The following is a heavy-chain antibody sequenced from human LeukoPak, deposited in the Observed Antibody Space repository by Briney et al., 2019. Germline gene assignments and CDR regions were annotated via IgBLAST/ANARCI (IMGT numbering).Heavy chain of an antibody. V-gene: IGHV3-30*01. J-gene: IGHJ4*02. Sequence: GGSLRLSCAASGFTFSSYAMHWVRQAPGKGLEWVAVVSYDGSNIYYADSVKGRFTISRDNSKNTLYLQMNSLRAEDTAVYYCARDYLFPGGSFDYWGQGTLVTVSS. D-gene: IGHD3-16*01. CDR1: GFTFSSYA. CDR3: ARDYLFPGGSFDY. CDR2: VSYDGSNI.